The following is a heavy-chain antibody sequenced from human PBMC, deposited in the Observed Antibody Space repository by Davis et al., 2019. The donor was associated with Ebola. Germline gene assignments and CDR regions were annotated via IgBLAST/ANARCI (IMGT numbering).Heavy chain of an antibody. J-gene: IGHJ4*02. D-gene: IGHD3-22*01. CDR1: GFTFGDYA. CDR2: IRSKAYGGTT. V-gene: IGHV3-49*04. CDR3: TRDKASYYYDSSGYYARYYFDY. Sequence: GGSLRLSCTASGFTFGDYAMSWVRQAPGKGLEWVGFIRSKAYGGTTEYAASVKGRFTISRDDSKSIAYLQMNSLKTEDTAVYYCTRDKASYYYDSSGYYARYYFDYWGQGTLVTVSS.